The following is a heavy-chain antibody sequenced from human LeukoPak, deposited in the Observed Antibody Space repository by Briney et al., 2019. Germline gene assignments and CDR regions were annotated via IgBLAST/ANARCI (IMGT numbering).Heavy chain of an antibody. J-gene: IGHJ4*02. D-gene: IGHD2-8*01. CDR2: ISGSGGNT. CDR1: GFTFSNYA. Sequence: QTGGSLRLSCAASGFTFSNYAMSWVRQAPGKGLEWVSDISGSGGNTYYAGSVKGRFTISRDNSKNTLYLQMNSLRADDTAIYFCAKAPVDAIPGSVDYWGQGTLVTVSS. CDR3: AKAPVDAIPGSVDY. V-gene: IGHV3-23*01.